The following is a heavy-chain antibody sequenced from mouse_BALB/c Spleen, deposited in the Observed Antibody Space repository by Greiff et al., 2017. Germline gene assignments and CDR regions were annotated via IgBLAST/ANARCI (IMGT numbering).Heavy chain of an antibody. Sequence: DVQLQESGPGLVKPSQSLSLTCSVTGYSITSGYYWNWIRQFPGNKLEWMGYISYDGSNNYNPSLKNRISITRDTSKNQFFLKLNSVTTEDTATYYCAREPSMVTTSAMDYWGQGTSVTVSS. D-gene: IGHD2-10*02. CDR2: ISYDGSN. CDR3: AREPSMVTTSAMDY. J-gene: IGHJ4*01. CDR1: GYSITSGYY. V-gene: IGHV3-6*02.